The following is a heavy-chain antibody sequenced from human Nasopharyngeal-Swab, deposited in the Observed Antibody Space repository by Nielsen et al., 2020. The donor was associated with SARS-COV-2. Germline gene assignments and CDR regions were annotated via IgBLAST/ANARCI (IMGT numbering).Heavy chain of an antibody. CDR2: IYPVDSRS. D-gene: IGHD2-21*02. CDR3: ARAGCGGDCSDAFDI. V-gene: IGHV5-51*01. CDR1: GYSFSNYW. Sequence: KVSCKGSGYSFSNYWIAWVRQMPGKGLDWMGIIYPVDSRSRYSPSFQGQVTISVDKSISTAYLHWSSLKASDTAMYYCARAGCGGDCSDAFDIWGQGTMVTVSS. J-gene: IGHJ3*02.